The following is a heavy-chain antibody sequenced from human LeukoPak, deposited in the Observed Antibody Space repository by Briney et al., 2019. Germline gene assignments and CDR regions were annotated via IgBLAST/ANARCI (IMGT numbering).Heavy chain of an antibody. V-gene: IGHV3-23*01. Sequence: PGGSLRLSCAASGFTFSSYAMSWVRQAPGKGLEWVSAISGSGGSTYYADSVQGRLTISRDNSKNPLSLQMNSLRAEDTAVYYCAKDGRYNWNDVGFDYWGQGTLVTVSS. D-gene: IGHD1-1*01. CDR1: GFTFSSYA. J-gene: IGHJ4*02. CDR2: ISGSGGST. CDR3: AKDGRYNWNDVGFDY.